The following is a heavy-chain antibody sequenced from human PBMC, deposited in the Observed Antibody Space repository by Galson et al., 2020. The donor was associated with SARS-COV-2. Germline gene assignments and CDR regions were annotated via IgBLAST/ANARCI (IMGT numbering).Heavy chain of an antibody. CDR3: ARDSGWLSVN. CDR2: ISSNGGDT. CDR1: GTSFSNYA. Sequence: GESLKISCVVSGTSFSNYAMSWVRQAPGKGPEWVSGISSNGGDTFYVGSVKGRFTISRDNSKDTVYLQMNSLRAEDTAVYYCARDSGWLSVNWGQETLVTVSS. J-gene: IGHJ4*02. D-gene: IGHD6-19*01. V-gene: IGHV3-23*01.